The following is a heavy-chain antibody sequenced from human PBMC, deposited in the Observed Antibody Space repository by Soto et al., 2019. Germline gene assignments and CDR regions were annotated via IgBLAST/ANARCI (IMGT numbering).Heavy chain of an antibody. J-gene: IGHJ5*02. CDR2: ISAYNGNT. Sequence: ASVKVSCKASGYTFTSYGISWVRQAPGQGLEWMGWISAYNGNTNYAQKLQGRVTMTTDTSTSTAYMELRSLRSDDTAVYYCARVRCTNGVCHWFDPWGQGTLVTVSS. D-gene: IGHD2-8*01. CDR3: ARVRCTNGVCHWFDP. V-gene: IGHV1-18*01. CDR1: GYTFTSYG.